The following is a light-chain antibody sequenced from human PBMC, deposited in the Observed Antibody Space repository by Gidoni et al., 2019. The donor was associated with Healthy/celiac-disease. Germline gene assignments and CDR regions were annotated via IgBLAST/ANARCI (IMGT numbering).Light chain of an antibody. Sequence: SYELTQPPSVSVSPGQTASITCSGDKLGDKYACWYQQKPGQSPVLVICQDSKRPSEIPERFSGSNSGNTATLTISGTQAMDEADYYCQAWDSSTAGVFGGGTKLTVL. CDR1: KLGDKY. V-gene: IGLV3-1*01. J-gene: IGLJ3*02. CDR3: QAWDSSTAGV. CDR2: QDS.